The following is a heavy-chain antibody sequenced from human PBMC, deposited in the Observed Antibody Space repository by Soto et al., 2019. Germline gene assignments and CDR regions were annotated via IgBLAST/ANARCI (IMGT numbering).Heavy chain of an antibody. D-gene: IGHD2-2*02. CDR1: GFTFSSYG. CDR2: IWYDGSNK. Sequence: PGGSLRLSCAASGFTFSSYGMHWVRQAPGKGLEWVAVIWYDGSNKYYADSVKGRFTISRDNSKNTLYLQMDSLRAGDTAVYYCARGGYCSSTSCYSKSGIYWGQGTLVTVSS. V-gene: IGHV3-33*01. J-gene: IGHJ4*02. CDR3: ARGGYCSSTSCYSKSGIY.